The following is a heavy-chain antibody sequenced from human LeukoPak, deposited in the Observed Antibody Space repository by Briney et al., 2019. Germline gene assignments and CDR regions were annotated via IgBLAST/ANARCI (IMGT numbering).Heavy chain of an antibody. J-gene: IGHJ6*04. D-gene: IGHD6-19*01. Sequence: GGSLRLSCAASGFTFSSYEMSWVRQAPGKGLEWVSYISSSGSTIYYADSVKGRFTISRDNAKNSLYLQMNSLRAEDTAVYYCARDMGYSSGWYHPSTYYYYGMDVWGKGTTVTVSS. V-gene: IGHV3-48*03. CDR3: ARDMGYSSGWYHPSTYYYYGMDV. CDR2: ISSSGSTI. CDR1: GFTFSSYE.